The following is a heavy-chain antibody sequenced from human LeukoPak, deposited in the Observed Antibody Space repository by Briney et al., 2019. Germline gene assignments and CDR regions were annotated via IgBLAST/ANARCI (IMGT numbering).Heavy chain of an antibody. V-gene: IGHV1-2*02. CDR1: GYTFTAYY. Sequence: ASVKVSCKASGYTFTAYYMHWVRQAPGQGLEWMGWINPNTGDTNSAERFQGRVTMTRDSSISTAYLELSRLTSDDTAVYYCARDMWQQFDWFDPWGQGALVTVSS. J-gene: IGHJ5*02. CDR3: ARDMWQQFDWFDP. D-gene: IGHD6-13*01. CDR2: INPNTGDT.